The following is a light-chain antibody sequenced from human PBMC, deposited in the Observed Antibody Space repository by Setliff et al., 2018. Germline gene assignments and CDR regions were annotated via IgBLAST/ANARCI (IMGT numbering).Light chain of an antibody. V-gene: IGLV2-8*01. CDR1: SSDVGGYNY. CDR2: EVS. J-gene: IGLJ1*01. CDR3: SSYAGSNNFV. Sequence: QSALAQPPSASGSPGQSVTISCTGTSSDVGGYNYVSWYQQHPGKAPKLMIYEVSKRPSGVPDRFSGSKSGNTASLTASGLQAEDEADYYCSSYAGSNNFVFGTGTKGTVL.